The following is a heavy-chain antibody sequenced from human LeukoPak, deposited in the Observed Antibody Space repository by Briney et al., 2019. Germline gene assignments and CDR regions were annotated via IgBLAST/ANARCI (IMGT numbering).Heavy chain of an antibody. J-gene: IGHJ4*02. CDR1: GFTFSSYW. CDR3: ARDDPRVGLH. CDR2: INSDGSST. Sequence: GGSLRLSCAASGFTFSSYWMHWVRQAPGKGPVWVSRINSDGSSTSYADSVKGRFTISRDNAKNTLYLQMNSLRAEDTAVYYCARDDPRVGLHWGQGTLVTVSS. D-gene: IGHD5-12*01. V-gene: IGHV3-74*01.